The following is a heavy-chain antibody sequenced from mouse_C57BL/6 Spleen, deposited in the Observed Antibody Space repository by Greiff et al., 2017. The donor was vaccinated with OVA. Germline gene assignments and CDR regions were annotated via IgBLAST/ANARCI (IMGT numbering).Heavy chain of an antibody. CDR3: ARHGSSYGTFDY. J-gene: IGHJ2*01. V-gene: IGHV1-61*01. D-gene: IGHD1-1*01. Sequence: VQLQQPGAELVSPGSSVKLSCKASGYTFTSYWMDWVKQRPGQGLEWIGNIYPSDSETHYNQKFKDKATLTVDKSSSTAYMQLSSLTSEDSAVYYCARHGSSYGTFDYWGQGTTLTVSS. CDR1: GYTFTSYW. CDR2: IYPSDSET.